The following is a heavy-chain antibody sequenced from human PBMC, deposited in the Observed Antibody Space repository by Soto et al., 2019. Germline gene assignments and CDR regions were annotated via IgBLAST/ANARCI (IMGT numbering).Heavy chain of an antibody. J-gene: IGHJ5*02. CDR1: GGSFSGYY. D-gene: IGHD3-3*01. CDR2: INHSGST. V-gene: IGHV4-34*01. Sequence: SETLSLTCAVYGGSFSGYYWSWIRQPPGKGLEWIGEINHSGSTNYNPSLKSRVTISVDTSKNQFSLKLSSVTAADTAVYYCARGALRFLEWLSSPNNWFDPWGQGTLVTVSS. CDR3: ARGALRFLEWLSSPNNWFDP.